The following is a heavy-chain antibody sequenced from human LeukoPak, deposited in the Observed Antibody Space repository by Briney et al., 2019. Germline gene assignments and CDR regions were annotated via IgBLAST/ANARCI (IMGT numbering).Heavy chain of an antibody. Sequence: SETLSLTCAVSGGSFSGHYWNWIRQPPGKGLEWIGEINHGGSTNYNPSLKSRVTISVDTSQNQFSLRLSSVTAADTAVYYCARGRKYTSGYRVTELGSGYSDYWGQGTLVTVSS. V-gene: IGHV4-34*01. J-gene: IGHJ4*02. CDR2: INHGGST. CDR1: GGSFSGHY. D-gene: IGHD5-18*01. CDR3: ARGRKYTSGYRVTELGSGYSDY.